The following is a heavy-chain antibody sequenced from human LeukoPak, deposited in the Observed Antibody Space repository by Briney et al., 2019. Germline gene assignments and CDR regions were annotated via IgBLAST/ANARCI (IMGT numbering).Heavy chain of an antibody. CDR2: IIPIFGTA. J-gene: IGHJ4*02. Sequence: ASVKVSCKASGGTFSSYAISWVRQAPGQGLEWMGGIIPIFGTANYAQKFQGRVTITTDESTSTAHMELSSLRSEDTAVYYCASTRSYYDSSGYSYWGQGTLVTVSS. CDR3: ASTRSYYDSSGYSY. D-gene: IGHD3-22*01. CDR1: GGTFSSYA. V-gene: IGHV1-69*05.